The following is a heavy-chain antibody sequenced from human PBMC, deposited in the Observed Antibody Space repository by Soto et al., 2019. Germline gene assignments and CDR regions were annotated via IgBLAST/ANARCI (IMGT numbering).Heavy chain of an antibody. CDR2: INSDGSST. Sequence: PGGPLRLSCAASGFTFSSYWMHWVRQAPGKGLVWVSRINSDGSSTSYADSVKGRFTISRDNAKNTLYLQMNSLRAEDTAVYYCARGGIYCSSTSCYFDYWGQGTLVTVSS. CDR1: GFTFSSYW. V-gene: IGHV3-74*01. CDR3: ARGGIYCSSTSCYFDY. J-gene: IGHJ4*02. D-gene: IGHD2-2*01.